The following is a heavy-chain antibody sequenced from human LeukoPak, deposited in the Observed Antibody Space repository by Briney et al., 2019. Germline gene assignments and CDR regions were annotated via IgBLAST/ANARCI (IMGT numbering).Heavy chain of an antibody. V-gene: IGHV3-23*01. CDR1: GFTFSSYV. CDR2: ISGRGGST. CDR3: AKFLPTHIVVANYYFDY. D-gene: IGHD2-21*01. J-gene: IGHJ4*02. Sequence: PGGSLRLSCAASGFTFSSYVMSWVRQAPGKGLEWVSAISGRGGSTYYADSVKGGFTISRDNSKNTLYLQMNSLRAEDTAVYYCAKFLPTHIVVANYYFDYWGQGTLVTVSS.